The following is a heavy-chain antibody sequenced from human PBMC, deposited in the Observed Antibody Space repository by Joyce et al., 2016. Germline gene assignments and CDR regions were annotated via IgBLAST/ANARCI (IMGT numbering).Heavy chain of an antibody. V-gene: IGHV3-21*01. CDR3: ARGGISYYYAMDV. J-gene: IGHJ6*02. CDR2: ISGTSYYI. Sequence: QLVESGGGVVKPGGSLRLSCEASGSTFSRSSMSWFRQAPGKGLGWVADISGTSYYIVHAETVRGRFTVSRDNAKKTLYLQMNSLRAEDSAVFYCARGGISYYYAMDVWGQGTTVTVSS. CDR1: GSTFSRSS. D-gene: IGHD3-16*01.